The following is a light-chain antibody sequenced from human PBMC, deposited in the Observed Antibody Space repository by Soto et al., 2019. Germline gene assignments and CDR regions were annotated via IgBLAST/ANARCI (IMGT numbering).Light chain of an antibody. J-gene: IGKJ1*01. V-gene: IGKV1-5*01. CDR1: QSISSY. Sequence: DIQMTQSPSSLSASVGDRVTSTCRASQSISSYLNWYQQKPGKAPKLLIYDASSLESGVPSRFTGSGSGTEFTLTISSLQPDDFATYYCQQFHSYSLTFGQGTKVDI. CDR3: QQFHSYSLT. CDR2: DAS.